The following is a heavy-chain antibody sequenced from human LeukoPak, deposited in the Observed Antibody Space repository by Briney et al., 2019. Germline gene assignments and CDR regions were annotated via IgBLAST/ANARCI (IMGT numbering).Heavy chain of an antibody. CDR3: GGIYDYYMDV. CDR1: GGSISSYH. Sequence: SETLSLTCTVSGGSISSYHWTWIRQPPGKGLEYIGYIYYRGSTNYNPSLKSRVTFSIDTSKNQFSLILSSVTAADTAVYYCGGIYDYYMDVWGKGTTVTVSS. CDR2: IYYRGST. J-gene: IGHJ6*03. V-gene: IGHV4-59*01.